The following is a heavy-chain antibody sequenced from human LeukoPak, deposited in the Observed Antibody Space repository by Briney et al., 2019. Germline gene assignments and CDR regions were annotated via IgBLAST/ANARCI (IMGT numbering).Heavy chain of an antibody. CDR1: GGSISSYY. CDR3: ARQIASAGTAGFDF. Sequence: NASETLSLTCTVSGGSISSYYWSWIRRPAGKGLEWIGRIYSTGSTNYNPSLKSRVTMSVDTSKNQFSLRLRSVTAADTAVYYCARQIASAGTAGFDFWGQGALVTVSS. CDR2: IYSTGST. J-gene: IGHJ4*02. V-gene: IGHV4-4*07. D-gene: IGHD6-13*01.